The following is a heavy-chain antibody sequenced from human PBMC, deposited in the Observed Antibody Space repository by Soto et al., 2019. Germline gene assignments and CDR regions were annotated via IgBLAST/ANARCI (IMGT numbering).Heavy chain of an antibody. Sequence: GESLRISCQGSGYSFTSYWIGWVRQMPGKGLEWRGIIYPGDSDNRYSTSFQGQVTISADKSISTAYLQWSSLKASDTAMYYCASYYDSTGGAFDIWGQGTMVTVSS. CDR1: GYSFTSYW. CDR3: ASYYDSTGGAFDI. V-gene: IGHV5-51*01. CDR2: IYPGDSDN. D-gene: IGHD3-22*01. J-gene: IGHJ3*02.